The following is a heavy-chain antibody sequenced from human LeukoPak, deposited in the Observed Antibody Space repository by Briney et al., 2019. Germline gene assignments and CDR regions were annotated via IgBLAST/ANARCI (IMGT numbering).Heavy chain of an antibody. Sequence: SETLSLTCTVSGGSISSSSYYWGWIRQPPGKGLEWIGSVYYSGSTYYNPSLKRRLTISVDTSKNQFSLKLNSVTAADTAVYYCARDNSSSWYLGWFDPWGQGTLVTVSS. CDR1: GGSISSSSYY. J-gene: IGHJ5*02. CDR2: VYYSGST. D-gene: IGHD6-13*01. CDR3: ARDNSSSWYLGWFDP. V-gene: IGHV4-39*07.